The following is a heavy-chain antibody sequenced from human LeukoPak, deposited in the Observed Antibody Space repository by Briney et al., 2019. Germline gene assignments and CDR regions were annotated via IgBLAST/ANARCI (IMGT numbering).Heavy chain of an antibody. D-gene: IGHD7-27*01. CDR2: IYYSGSRGSA. CDR1: GGSISSNSYF. J-gene: IGHJ4*02. CDR3: ARHSLRTGDPRYFDF. Sequence: SETLSLTCTVSGGSISSNSYFWGWIRQPPGKGLEWIGTIYYSGSRGSAYQTPSLKSRVTISVDTSKNQFSLNLSSVTAADTAVYYCARHSLRTGDPRYFDFWGQGTLVTVSS. V-gene: IGHV4-39*01.